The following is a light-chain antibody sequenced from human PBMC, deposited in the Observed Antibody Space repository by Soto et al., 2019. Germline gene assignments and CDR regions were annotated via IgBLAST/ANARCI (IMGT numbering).Light chain of an antibody. CDR2: DAS. Sequence: SVFTQSPATLSLSPGERATLSCSASPSVSNSLAWYQHKPGQAPRLRIYDASNRATGVPTRFSGSGSGTEFTLTISSLQSEDFAVYNCQQYHSWLAGPFFQGTKVAI. CDR1: PSVSNS. J-gene: IGKJ1*01. V-gene: IGKV3-11*01. CDR3: QQYHSWLAGP.